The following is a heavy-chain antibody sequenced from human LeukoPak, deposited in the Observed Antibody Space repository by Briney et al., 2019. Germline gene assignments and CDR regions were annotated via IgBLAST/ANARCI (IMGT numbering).Heavy chain of an antibody. CDR1: GFTCSSYG. Sequence: QSGVTLRLCNAACGFTCSSYGMQWVRQAPGRGLEWVAFIRCEGSNEYCADSVKDRFTISGDNSKNTLYLERKSLIASDSAVSACAKDRVYPSSWSYFDYWGQGTPVTVYS. D-gene: IGHD6-13*01. CDR3: AKDRVYPSSWSYFDY. CDR2: IRCEGSNE. J-gene: IGHJ4*01. V-gene: IGHV3-30*02.